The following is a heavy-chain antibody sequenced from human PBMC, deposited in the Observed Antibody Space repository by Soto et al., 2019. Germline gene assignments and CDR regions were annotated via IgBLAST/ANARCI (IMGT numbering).Heavy chain of an antibody. V-gene: IGHV3-53*01. CDR3: ARDYYGPNDY. Sequence: GWSLRLSCAASGFTVSSNYMSWVRQAPGKGLEWVSVIYSGGSTYYADSVKGRFTISRDNSKNTLYLQMNSLRAEDTAVYYCARDYYGPNDYWGQGTLVTVSS. CDR2: IYSGGST. CDR1: GFTVSSNY. J-gene: IGHJ4*02. D-gene: IGHD3-10*01.